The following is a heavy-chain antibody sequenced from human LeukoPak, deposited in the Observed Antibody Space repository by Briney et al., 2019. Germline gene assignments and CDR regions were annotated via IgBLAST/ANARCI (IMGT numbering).Heavy chain of an antibody. CDR1: GYTFTSYD. Sequence: ASVKVSCKASGYTFTSYDINWVRQATGQGLEWMGWMNPNSGNTGYAQKLQGRVTMTTDTSTSTAYMELRSLRSDDTAVYYRASLYYYDSSGYYSPDDAFDIWGQGTMVTVSS. CDR3: ASLYYYDSSGYYSPDDAFDI. V-gene: IGHV1-8*01. J-gene: IGHJ3*02. CDR2: MNPNSGNT. D-gene: IGHD3-22*01.